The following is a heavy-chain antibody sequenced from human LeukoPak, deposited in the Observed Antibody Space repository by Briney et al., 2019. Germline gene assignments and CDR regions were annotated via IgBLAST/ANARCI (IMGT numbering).Heavy chain of an antibody. Sequence: ASVKVSCKASGYTFTSYDINWVRQATGQGLEWMGWMNPNSGNTGYAQKLQGRVTMTRNTSISTAYMELSSLRSEDTAVYYCARKSQYDFWSGYYTYFDYWGQGTLVTVSS. J-gene: IGHJ4*02. CDR1: GYTFTSYD. CDR2: MNPNSGNT. D-gene: IGHD3-3*01. CDR3: ARKSQYDFWSGYYTYFDY. V-gene: IGHV1-8*01.